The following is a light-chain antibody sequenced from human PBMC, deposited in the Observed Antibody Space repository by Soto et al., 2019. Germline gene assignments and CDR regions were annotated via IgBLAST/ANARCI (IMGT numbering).Light chain of an antibody. CDR2: DAS. J-gene: IGKJ1*01. CDR3: QQYRSYST. V-gene: IGKV1-5*01. Sequence: DIQMTQSPSTLSASVGDRVTITCRASQRISSWLAWYQQKPGKAPKVLIYDASSLESGTPSRFSGSGSGTEFNLTVSSLQPDDFATYYCQQYRSYSTFGQGTKVEI. CDR1: QRISSW.